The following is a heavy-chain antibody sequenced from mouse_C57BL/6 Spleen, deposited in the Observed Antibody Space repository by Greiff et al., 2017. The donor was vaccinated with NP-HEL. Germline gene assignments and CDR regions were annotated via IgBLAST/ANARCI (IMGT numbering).Heavy chain of an antibody. CDR2: IWTGGGT. Sequence: QVQLQQSGPGLVAPSQSLSITCTVSGFSLTSYAISWVRQPPGKGLEWLGVIWTGGGTNDNSAHKYRLSISKDNSKSQVFLKMNSLLTDDTARYYCARTPFITTVGYFDVWGTGTTVTVSS. CDR3: ARTPFITTVGYFDV. CDR1: GFSLTSYA. J-gene: IGHJ1*03. V-gene: IGHV2-9-1*01. D-gene: IGHD1-1*01.